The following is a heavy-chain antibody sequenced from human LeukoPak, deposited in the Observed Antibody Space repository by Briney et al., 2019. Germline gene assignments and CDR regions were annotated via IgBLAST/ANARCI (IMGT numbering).Heavy chain of an antibody. Sequence: GGSLRLSCSASGFTFAPYWMTWVRQAPGKGLEYVATMNRDGSEKYYVDSVKGRFTISRDNSKNSLYLQMDSLRAEDTAVYYCARGIEEWLYLYYWGQGALVTVAS. CDR3: ARGIEEWLYLYY. J-gene: IGHJ4*02. V-gene: IGHV3-7*04. CDR2: MNRDGSEK. D-gene: IGHD3-3*01. CDR1: GFTFAPYW.